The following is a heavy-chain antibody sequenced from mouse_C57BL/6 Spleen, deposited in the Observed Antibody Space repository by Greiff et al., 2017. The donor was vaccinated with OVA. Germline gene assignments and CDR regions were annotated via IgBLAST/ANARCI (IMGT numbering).Heavy chain of an antibody. D-gene: IGHD3-2*02. J-gene: IGHJ2*01. V-gene: IGHV1-82*01. CDR3: ARDSSGYPYYFDY. CDR2: IYPGDGDT. CDR1: GYAFSSSW. Sequence: QVQLQQSGPELVKPGASVKISCKASGYAFSSSWMNWVKQRPGKGLEWIGRIYPGDGDTNYNGKFKGKATLTAAKSSSTAYMQLSSLTSEDSAVYFCARDSSGYPYYFDYWGQGTTLTVSS.